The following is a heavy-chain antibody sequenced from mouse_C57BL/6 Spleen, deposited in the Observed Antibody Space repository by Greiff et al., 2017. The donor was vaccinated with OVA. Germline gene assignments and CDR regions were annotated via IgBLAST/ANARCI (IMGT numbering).Heavy chain of an antibody. D-gene: IGHD1-1*02. CDR1: GYTFTDYY. CDR2: INPNNGGT. J-gene: IGHJ4*01. CDR3: ANRGWYGAMDY. Sequence: EVQLQQSGPELVKPGASVKISCKASGYTFTDYYMNWVKQSHGKSLEWIGDINPNNGGTSYNQKFKGKATLTVDKSSSTAYMELRSLTSEDSAVYYCANRGWYGAMDYWGQGTSVTVSS. V-gene: IGHV1-26*01.